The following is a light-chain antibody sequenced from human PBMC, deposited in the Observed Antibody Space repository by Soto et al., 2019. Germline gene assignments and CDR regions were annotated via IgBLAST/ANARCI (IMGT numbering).Light chain of an antibody. V-gene: IGKV3-20*01. J-gene: IGKJ3*01. CDR3: QHYGRSPGLFT. CDR2: DAS. Sequence: ELVLTQSQGTLSLSPGERATLSCRASQSVSNTYLAWDQHKPGQAPRLLIYDASSRATCIPDRFSGSGSGTDFTLTISRLEPEDFAVYYCQHYGRSPGLFTFGPGTKVDIQ. CDR1: QSVSNTY.